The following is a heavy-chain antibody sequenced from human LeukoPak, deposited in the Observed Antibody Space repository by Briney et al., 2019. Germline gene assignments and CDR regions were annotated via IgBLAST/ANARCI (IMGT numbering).Heavy chain of an antibody. CDR2: ISPLFGSA. V-gene: IGHV1-69*13. D-gene: IGHD3-16*01. CDR3: ARGYACDY. J-gene: IGHJ4*02. CDR1: GGTFSRYT. Sequence: SVKVSCKASGGTFSRYTINWVRQAPGQGLEWLGGISPLFGSANYAQNFQGRVTITADESTSTAYMELSSLRSDDTAIYYCARGYACDYWGQGTLVTVSS.